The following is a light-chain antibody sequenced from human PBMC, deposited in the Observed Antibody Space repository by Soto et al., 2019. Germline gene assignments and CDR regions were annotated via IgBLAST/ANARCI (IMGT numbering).Light chain of an antibody. J-gene: IGKJ2*01. CDR3: QQIKTYPHT. V-gene: IGKV1-9*01. CDR1: QGIYDN. CDR2: AAT. Sequence: IQLTQSPSSLSASVGDRVTITCRASQGIYDNLAWYQQKPGKAPKLLIYAATTMQSGVPTRFSRSRSGTDFTLTITSLQPEDFATYYCQQIKTYPHTFGPGTKLEIK.